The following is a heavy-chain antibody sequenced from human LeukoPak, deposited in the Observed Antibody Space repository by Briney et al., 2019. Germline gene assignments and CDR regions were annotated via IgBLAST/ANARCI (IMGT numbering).Heavy chain of an antibody. V-gene: IGHV7-4-1*02. CDR3: ARVPYIVGATTSDY. CDR1: GYTFTSYA. CDR2: INTNTGNP. J-gene: IGHJ4*02. D-gene: IGHD1-26*01. Sequence: ASVKVSCKATGYTFTSYAMNWVRQAPGQGLEWMGWINTNTGNPTYAQGFTGRFVFSLDTSVSTAYLQISSLKAEDTAVYYCARVPYIVGATTSDYWGQGTLVTVSS.